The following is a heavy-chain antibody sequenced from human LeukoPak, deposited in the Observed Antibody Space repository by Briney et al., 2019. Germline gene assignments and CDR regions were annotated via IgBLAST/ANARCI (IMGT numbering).Heavy chain of an antibody. J-gene: IGHJ4*02. Sequence: GGSLTLSCAASGFTFSIYGMHWVRPAPGKGLEWVAFIRYDGSNKYYSDSVKGRFTISRDNSENTLYLQMSSLRTEDTAVYYCAKFSSKWSSAYYLGDSWGQGTLVSVSS. CDR2: IRYDGSNK. CDR3: AKFSSKWSSAYYLGDS. D-gene: IGHD1-26*01. V-gene: IGHV3-30*02. CDR1: GFTFSIYG.